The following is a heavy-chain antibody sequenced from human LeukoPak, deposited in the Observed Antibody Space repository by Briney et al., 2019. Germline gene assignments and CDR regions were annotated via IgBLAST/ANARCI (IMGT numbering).Heavy chain of an antibody. V-gene: IGHV3-9*01. CDR3: AMSRGSSWYRNAFDI. Sequence: GRSLRLSCAASGFTFDDYAMHWVRQAPGKGLEWVSGISWNSGSIGYADSVKGRFTISRDNAKNSLYLQMNSLRAEDTALYYCAMSRGSSWYRNAFDIWGQGTMVTVSS. J-gene: IGHJ3*02. D-gene: IGHD6-13*01. CDR1: GFTFDDYA. CDR2: ISWNSGSI.